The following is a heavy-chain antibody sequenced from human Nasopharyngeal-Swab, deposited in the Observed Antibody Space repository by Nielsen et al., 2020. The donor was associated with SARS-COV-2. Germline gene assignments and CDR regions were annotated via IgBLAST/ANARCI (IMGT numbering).Heavy chain of an antibody. V-gene: IGHV4-30-2*01. J-gene: IGHJ4*02. Sequence: SETLSLTCAVSGGSISSGGYSWSWIRQPPGKGLEWIGYIYHSGSTYYNPSLKSRVTISVDRPKNQFSLKLSSVTAADTAVYYCARDPRSGVFDYWGQGTLVTVSS. CDR1: GGSISSGGYS. D-gene: IGHD3-10*01. CDR3: ARDPRSGVFDY. CDR2: IYHSGST.